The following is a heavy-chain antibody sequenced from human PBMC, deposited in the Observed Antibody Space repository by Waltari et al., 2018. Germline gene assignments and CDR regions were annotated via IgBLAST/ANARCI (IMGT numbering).Heavy chain of an antibody. CDR3: AKEDDTSYDILTGYPVY. Sequence: EVQLLESGGGLVQPGGSLRLSCAASGFTFSSYALSWVRQAPGRGLEWVSAISGSGGSTYYADSVKGRFTISRDNSKNTLYLQMNSLRAEDTAVYYCAKEDDTSYDILTGYPVYWGQGTLVTVSS. J-gene: IGHJ4*02. CDR1: GFTFSSYA. D-gene: IGHD3-9*01. V-gene: IGHV3-23*01. CDR2: ISGSGGST.